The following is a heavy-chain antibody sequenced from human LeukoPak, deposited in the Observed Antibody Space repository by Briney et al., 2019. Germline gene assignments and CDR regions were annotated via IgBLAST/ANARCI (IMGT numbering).Heavy chain of an antibody. CDR3: VLDVVVAATKRFDY. CDR1: GYTFTGYY. CDR2: INPNSGGT. D-gene: IGHD2-15*01. J-gene: IGHJ4*02. V-gene: IGHV1-2*02. Sequence: GASVKVSCKASGYTFTGYYIHWVRQAPGQGLEWMGWINPNSGGTNYAQRFQGRVTVTGDTSISTAYMELRSLRSDDTAVYYCVLDVVVAATKRFDYWGQGTLVTVSS.